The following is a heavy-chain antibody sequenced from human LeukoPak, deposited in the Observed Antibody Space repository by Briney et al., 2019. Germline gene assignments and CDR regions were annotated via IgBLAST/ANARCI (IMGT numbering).Heavy chain of an antibody. CDR2: ISRSGSTK. J-gene: IGHJ6*03. D-gene: IGHD1-1*01. CDR3: ARDTTRTTTSRNYYYYYMDV. CDR1: GFTFSDYN. Sequence: GGSLRLSCAASGFTFSDYNMRWIRQAPGKGLEWVSSISRSGSTKYYADSVKGRFTISRDNAKNSLFLQMNSLRAEDTAVYYCARDTTRTTTSRNYYYYYMDVWGKGTTVTVSS. V-gene: IGHV3-11*04.